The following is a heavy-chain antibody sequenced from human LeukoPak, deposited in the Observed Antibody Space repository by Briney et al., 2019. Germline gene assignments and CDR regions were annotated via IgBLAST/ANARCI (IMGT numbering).Heavy chain of an antibody. CDR1: GASISFYY. D-gene: IGHD6-13*01. CDR3: ARDVVAAAGTWDY. V-gene: IGHV4-4*07. Sequence: SETLSLTCSVSGASISFYYWSWIRQPAGKGLEWIGHIYTSGSTNYNPSLKSRVTMSVDTSKNQFSLKLSSVTAADTAVYYCARDVVAAAGTWDYWGQGTLVTVSS. J-gene: IGHJ4*02. CDR2: IYTSGST.